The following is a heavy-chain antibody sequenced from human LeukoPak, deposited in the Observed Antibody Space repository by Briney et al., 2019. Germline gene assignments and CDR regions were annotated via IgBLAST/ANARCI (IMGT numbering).Heavy chain of an antibody. CDR2: INPNSGGT. V-gene: IGHV1-2*02. CDR1: GYTFTGYY. D-gene: IGHD6-13*01. J-gene: IGHJ5*02. Sequence: ASVKVSCKASGYTFTGYYMHWVRQAPGQGLEWMGWINPNSGGTNYAQKFQGRVTMTRDTSISTAYMELSRLRSDDTAVYYCAKGTNLRQQLGNWFDPWGQGTLVIVSS. CDR3: AKGTNLRQQLGNWFDP.